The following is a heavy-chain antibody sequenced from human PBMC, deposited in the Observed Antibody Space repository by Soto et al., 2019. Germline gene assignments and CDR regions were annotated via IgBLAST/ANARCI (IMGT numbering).Heavy chain of an antibody. V-gene: IGHV3-49*04. CDR1: GFTFGDYI. CDR2: IRSKGYGERT. J-gene: IGHJ6*02. CDR3: TRDSGDNVRYYNYGMDV. Sequence: PGGSLRLFCRASGFTFGDYIMTWVRQAPGKGLEWVGFIRSKGYGERTESAASVKGRFTISRDDSGGIAYLQMNGLKPEDTAVYYCTRDSGDNVRYYNYGMDVWGQGTTVTVSS. D-gene: IGHD2-15*01.